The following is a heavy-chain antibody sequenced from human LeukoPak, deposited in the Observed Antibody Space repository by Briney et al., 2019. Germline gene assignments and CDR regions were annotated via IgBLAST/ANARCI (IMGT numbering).Heavy chain of an antibody. CDR3: ASDWYYYGMDV. CDR1: GFTFGSYA. V-gene: IGHV3-30-3*01. Sequence: GRSLRLSCAASGFTFGSYAMHWVRQAPGKGLEWVAVISYDGSNKYYADSVKGRFTTSRDNSKNTLYLQMNSLRAEDTAVYYCASDWYYYGMDVWGQGTTVTVSS. J-gene: IGHJ6*02. CDR2: ISYDGSNK.